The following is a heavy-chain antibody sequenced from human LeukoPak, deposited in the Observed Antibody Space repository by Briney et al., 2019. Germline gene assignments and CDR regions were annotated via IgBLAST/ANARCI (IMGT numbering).Heavy chain of an antibody. CDR2: IYYSGST. CDR3: ASPRGDDSGGYYTWYFHH. D-gene: IGHD3-22*01. V-gene: IGHV4-59*08. Sequence: SETLSLTCTVSGGSITNYYWSWIRQPPGKGLAWIGYIYYSGSTHYNPSLQSRVTISVDTSKNQFSLKLSSVTAADTAVYFCASPRGDDSGGYYTWYFHHWGQGILVTVSS. J-gene: IGHJ1*01. CDR1: GGSITNYY.